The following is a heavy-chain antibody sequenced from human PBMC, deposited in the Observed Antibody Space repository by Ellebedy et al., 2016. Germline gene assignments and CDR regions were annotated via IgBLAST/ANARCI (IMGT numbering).Heavy chain of an antibody. CDR2: LYTSGST. J-gene: IGHJ4*02. D-gene: IGHD1-1*01. V-gene: IGHV4-4*07. CDR3: ASINWNRGNY. Sequence: SETLSLTXTVSGGSISSYYWSWIRQPPGKGLEWIGRLYTSGSTNYNPSLKSRVTMSVDTSKNQFSLKLNSLTAADTAVYYCASINWNRGNYWGQGTLVTVSS. CDR1: GGSISSYY.